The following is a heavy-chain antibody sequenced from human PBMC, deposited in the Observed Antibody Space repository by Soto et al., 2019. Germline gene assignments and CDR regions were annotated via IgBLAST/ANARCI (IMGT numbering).Heavy chain of an antibody. Sequence: QVQLQESGPGLVKPSQTLSLTCTVSAGSISSGGYYWSWIRQHPGKGLEWIGYIYYSGSTYYNPFHKSRVTLSADTSKSPCSLKLSSVPGAETAVYYCARVRGGDCQYGMDVWGQGTTVTLSS. CDR2: IYYSGST. CDR1: AGSISSGGYY. CDR3: ARVRGGDCQYGMDV. J-gene: IGHJ6*02. D-gene: IGHD2-21*02. V-gene: IGHV4-31*03.